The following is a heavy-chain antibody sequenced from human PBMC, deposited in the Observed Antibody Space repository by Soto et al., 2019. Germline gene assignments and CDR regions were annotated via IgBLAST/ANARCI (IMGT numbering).Heavy chain of an antibody. V-gene: IGHV3-53*01. J-gene: IGHJ5*02. Sequence: GGSLRLSCAASGFTVSSTDLTWVRQAPGKGLEWVAILYTGTDTVYADSVKGRFTISRDNARNSLHLQMNSLRAEDTAVYYCTRDASRDSSARGWFDPWGPGTLVTVSS. CDR3: TRDASRDSSARGWFDP. CDR1: GFTVSSTD. CDR2: LYTGTDT. D-gene: IGHD6-13*01.